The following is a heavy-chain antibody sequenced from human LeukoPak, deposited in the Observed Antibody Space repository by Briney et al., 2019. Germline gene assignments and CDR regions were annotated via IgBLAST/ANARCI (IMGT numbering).Heavy chain of an antibody. D-gene: IGHD6-13*01. CDR1: GFTFSRYG. V-gene: IGHV3-30*18. CDR3: TKDQQVGAAAYHFDS. Sequence: GGSLRLSCAASGFTFSRYGLHWVRQAPGKGLEWVAVIANDGKDKKYADSVKGRFSISRDNSKSTLYLQMNSLRAEDTGVYYCTKDQQVGAAAYHFDSWGQGTLVTVPS. CDR2: IANDGKDK. J-gene: IGHJ4*02.